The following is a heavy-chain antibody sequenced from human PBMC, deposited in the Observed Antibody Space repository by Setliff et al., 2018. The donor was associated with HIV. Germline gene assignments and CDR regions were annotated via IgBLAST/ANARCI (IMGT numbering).Heavy chain of an antibody. D-gene: IGHD3-3*01. J-gene: IGHJ3*01. V-gene: IGHV3-9*01. CDR1: GFTFDDYA. Sequence: GGSLRLSCAASGFTFDDYAMHWVRQAPGKGLEWVSGISWNSGSIGYADSVKGRFTISRDNAKNSLYLQMDSLRAEDTALYYCAKQRYYDGNDGFDVWGQGTMVTVSS. CDR3: AKQRYYDGNDGFDV. CDR2: ISWNSGSI.